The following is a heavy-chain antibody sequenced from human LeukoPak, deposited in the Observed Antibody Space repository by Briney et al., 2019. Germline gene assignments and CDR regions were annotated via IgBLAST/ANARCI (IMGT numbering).Heavy chain of an antibody. D-gene: IGHD3-22*01. J-gene: IGHJ3*02. V-gene: IGHV3-30*03. CDR2: SSNDGSNS. CDR1: GFTFSSYG. Sequence: GGSLRLSCAASGFTFSSYGMHWVRQAPGKGLEWVAVSSNDGSNSYCAESVNGRCTISRDNSDNTLYLQMNSLRAEDTAVYYCARTMIPEGRGALDIWGQGTMVTVSS. CDR3: ARTMIPEGRGALDI.